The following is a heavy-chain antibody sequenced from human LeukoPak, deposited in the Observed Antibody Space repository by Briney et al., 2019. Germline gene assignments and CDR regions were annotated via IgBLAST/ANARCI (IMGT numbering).Heavy chain of an antibody. CDR3: ARGEDSSSWYDVYYYYGMDV. D-gene: IGHD6-13*01. CDR2: IYSGGST. Sequence: GGSLRLSCAASGFTVSSNYRSWVRQAPGKGLEWVSVIYSGGSTYYADSVKGRFTISRDNSKNTLYLQMNSLRAEDTAVYYCARGEDSSSWYDVYYYYGMDVWGQGTTVTVSS. CDR1: GFTVSSNY. J-gene: IGHJ6*02. V-gene: IGHV3-66*01.